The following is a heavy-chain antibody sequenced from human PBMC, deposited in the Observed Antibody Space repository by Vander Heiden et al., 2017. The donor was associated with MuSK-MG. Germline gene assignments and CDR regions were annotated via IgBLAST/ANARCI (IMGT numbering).Heavy chain of an antibody. J-gene: IGHJ4*02. Sequence: EVHLLESGGGLVQPGGSLRLSCAASGFTFSSNAMFWVRQAAGKGLEWVSSISDSGGKTYYADAVKGRFTISRDNSKNTLYLQINRLRDEDTAIYCCAKYTFEATPFYNYWGQGTLVTVSS. CDR2: ISDSGGKT. CDR3: AKYTFEATPFYNY. D-gene: IGHD2-2*02. V-gene: IGHV3-23*01. CDR1: GFTFSSNA.